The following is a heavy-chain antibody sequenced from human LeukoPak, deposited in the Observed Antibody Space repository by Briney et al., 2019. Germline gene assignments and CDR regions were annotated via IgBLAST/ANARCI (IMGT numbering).Heavy chain of an antibody. D-gene: IGHD5-24*01. J-gene: IGHJ4*02. V-gene: IGHV3-23*01. CDR1: GFTFSSYA. Sequence: TLGSLRLSCAASGFTFSSYAMSSVRQAPGKRLDYFSAISGSGGSTYYADSVKGRFTISRDNSKNTLYLQMNSLTGEDTAVYYCAKDPRGDGYNLDYFDYWGQGTLVTVSS. CDR2: ISGSGGST. CDR3: AKDPRGDGYNLDYFDY.